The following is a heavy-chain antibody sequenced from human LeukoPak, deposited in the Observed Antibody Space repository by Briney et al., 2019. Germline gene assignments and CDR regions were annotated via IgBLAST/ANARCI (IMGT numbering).Heavy chain of an antibody. CDR2: ISSSSSYI. CDR1: GFTFSSYS. Sequence: GGSLRLSCAASGFTFSSYSMNWVRQAPGKGLEWVSSISSSSSYIYYADSVKGRFTISRDNAKNSLYLQMNSLRAEDTAVYYCAGYAGVHHGHSMLDYWGQGTLVTVSS. V-gene: IGHV3-21*01. D-gene: IGHD5-12*01. CDR3: AGYAGVHHGHSMLDY. J-gene: IGHJ4*02.